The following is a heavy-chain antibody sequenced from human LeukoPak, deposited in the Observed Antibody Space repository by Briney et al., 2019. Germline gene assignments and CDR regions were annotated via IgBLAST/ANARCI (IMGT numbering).Heavy chain of an antibody. D-gene: IGHD3-10*01. CDR3: ARDSDYYGSGTYAFDI. CDR1: GYTFTGYF. J-gene: IGHJ3*02. Sequence: ASVKVSCKASGYTFTGYFIHWVRQAPGQGLEWMGWINPDSGGTNYAQKFQGRVTMTRDTSISTAYMELSSLRSEDTAVYYCARDSDYYGSGTYAFDIWGQGTMVTVSS. CDR2: INPDSGGT. V-gene: IGHV1-2*02.